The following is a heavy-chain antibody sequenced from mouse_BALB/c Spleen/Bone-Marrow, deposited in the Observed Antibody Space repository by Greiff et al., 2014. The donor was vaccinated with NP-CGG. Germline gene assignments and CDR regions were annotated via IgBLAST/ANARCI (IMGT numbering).Heavy chain of an antibody. Sequence: EVQRVESGGGLVQPGGSLRLSCATSGFTFTDYFMTWVRQPPGKALEWLGFIRNKANGYTTEYSASVKGRFTISRNNSQSILYLQMNTPRAEDSATYYCARGYYDDYWGQGTTLTVSS. V-gene: IGHV7-3*02. D-gene: IGHD2-4*01. CDR2: IRNKANGYTT. J-gene: IGHJ2*01. CDR1: GFTFTDYF. CDR3: ARGYYDDY.